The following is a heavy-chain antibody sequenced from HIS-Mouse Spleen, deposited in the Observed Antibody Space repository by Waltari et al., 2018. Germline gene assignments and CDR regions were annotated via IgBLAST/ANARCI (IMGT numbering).Heavy chain of an antibody. Sequence: QVQLVQSGAEVKKPGASVKVSCKASGYTFTGYYMPWVRQAPGQGLEWMGWINPNSGGTNYAQKFQGRVTMTRDTSISTAYMELSRLRSDDTAVYYCARDAGYSSINHWYFDLWGRGTLVTVSS. CDR3: ARDAGYSSINHWYFDL. D-gene: IGHD6-13*01. CDR1: GYTFTGYY. J-gene: IGHJ2*01. V-gene: IGHV1-2*02. CDR2: INPNSGGT.